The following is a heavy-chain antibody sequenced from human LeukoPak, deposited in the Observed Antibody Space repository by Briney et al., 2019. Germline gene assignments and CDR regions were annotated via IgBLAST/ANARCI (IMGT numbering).Heavy chain of an antibody. CDR1: GYTFTSYG. V-gene: IGHV1-18*04. Sequence: ASVKVSCKASGYTFTSYGISWVRQAPGQALEWIGWISAYNGNTNYAQKLHGRVTMTTDTSTSTAYMELRSLRSDVTAVYYCARDQRCSGGSCYSDRFDYWGQGTLVTVSS. CDR2: ISAYNGNT. D-gene: IGHD2-15*01. J-gene: IGHJ4*02. CDR3: ARDQRCSGGSCYSDRFDY.